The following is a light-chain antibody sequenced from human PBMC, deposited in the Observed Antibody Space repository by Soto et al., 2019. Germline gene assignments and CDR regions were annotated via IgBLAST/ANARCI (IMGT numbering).Light chain of an antibody. Sequence: EIVLTQSPATLSLSPGERATLSCGASQSVSSYLAWYQQKPGQAPRLLIYDASNRATGIPARFSGSGSGTDFTLTITSLEPEDVAVYYCQQRSNWPSTFGGGTKVEIK. CDR1: QSVSSY. V-gene: IGKV3-11*01. CDR2: DAS. CDR3: QQRSNWPST. J-gene: IGKJ4*01.